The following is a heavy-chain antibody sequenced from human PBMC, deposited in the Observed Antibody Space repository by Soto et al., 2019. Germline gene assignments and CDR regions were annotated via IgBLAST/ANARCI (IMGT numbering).Heavy chain of an antibody. CDR1: GFTFSSYA. CDR3: AKPITDDYGSGSYTYTWFDP. V-gene: IGHV3-23*01. J-gene: IGHJ5*02. Sequence: EVQLLESGGGLVQPGGSLRLSCAASGFTFSSYAMSWVRQAPGKGLEWVSAISGSGGSTYYADSVKGRFTISRDNSKNTLYLQMNSLRAEDTAVYYCAKPITDDYGSGSYTYTWFDPWGQGTLVTVSS. CDR2: ISGSGGST. D-gene: IGHD3-10*01.